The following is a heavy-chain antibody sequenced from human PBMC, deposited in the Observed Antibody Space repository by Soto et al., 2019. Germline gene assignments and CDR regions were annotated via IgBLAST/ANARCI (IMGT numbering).Heavy chain of an antibody. CDR2: INPSGGST. V-gene: IGHV1-46*01. CDR3: ARGGQTYYYDSSGYHLFDY. CDR1: GYTFTSYY. D-gene: IGHD3-22*01. J-gene: IGHJ4*02. Sequence: ASVKVSCKASGYTFTSYYMHWVRQAPGQGLGWMGIINPSGGSTSYAQKFQGRVTMTRDTSTSTVYMELSSLRSEDTAVYYCARGGQTYYYDSSGYHLFDYWGQGTLVTVSS.